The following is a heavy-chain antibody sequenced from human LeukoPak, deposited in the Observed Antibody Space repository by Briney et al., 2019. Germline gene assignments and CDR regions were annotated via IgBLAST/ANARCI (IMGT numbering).Heavy chain of an antibody. CDR2: IIPLYGTA. Sequence: SVKVSCKASGGTFSSYAISWVRQAPGQGLEWMGGIIPLYGTANYAQKLQGRVTITADESTSTAYMELSSLRSEDTAVYDCARALRNYDILTGYSNPWFDPWGQGTLVTVSS. CDR3: ARALRNYDILTGYSNPWFDP. CDR1: GGTFSSYA. J-gene: IGHJ5*02. V-gene: IGHV1-69*13. D-gene: IGHD3-9*01.